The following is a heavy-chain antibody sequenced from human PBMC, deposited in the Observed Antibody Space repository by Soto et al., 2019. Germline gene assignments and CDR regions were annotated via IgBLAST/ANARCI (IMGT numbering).Heavy chain of an antibody. CDR2: IYYSGST. CDR3: ARDRVAARPGYFDY. D-gene: IGHD6-6*01. Sequence: SETLSLTCTVSGGSISSYDWSWIRQPPGKGLEWMGYIYYSGSTNYNPSLKSRVTISVDTSKNQFSLKLSSVTAADTAVYYCARDRVAARPGYFDYWGQGTLVTVSS. J-gene: IGHJ4*02. CDR1: GGSISSYD. V-gene: IGHV4-59*12.